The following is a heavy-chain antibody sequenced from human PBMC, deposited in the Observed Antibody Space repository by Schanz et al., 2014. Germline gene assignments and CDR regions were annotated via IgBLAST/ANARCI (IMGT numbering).Heavy chain of an antibody. V-gene: IGHV3-23*04. CDR1: GFTLSSYA. Sequence: EVQLVESGGGLVQPGRSLRLSCAAYGFTLSSYAMHWVRQAPGKGLEWVSSISHSGGSKYYADSVKGRFTISRDNSENKLYLQMNSLSADDTAVFYCAKGMGYCSGGTCYDYYYYGLDVWGQGTTVTGSS. D-gene: IGHD2-15*01. J-gene: IGHJ6*02. CDR2: ISHSGGSK. CDR3: AKGMGYCSGGTCYDYYYYGLDV.